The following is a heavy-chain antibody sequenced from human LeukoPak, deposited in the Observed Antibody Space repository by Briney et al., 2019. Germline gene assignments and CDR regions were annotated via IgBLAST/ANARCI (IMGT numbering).Heavy chain of an antibody. V-gene: IGHV3-30*13. Sequence: GGSLTLSCAASGFTFSEYGMHWVRQLPGKGPEWVAGVSQEGNFQNYADSVRGRIFISRDNSMYIMFLHMNSLRAEDTALYFCAKGAGRHDAFDVWGRGTRITVSS. CDR1: GFTFSEYG. CDR3: AKGAGRHDAFDV. D-gene: IGHD6-6*01. CDR2: VSQEGNFQ. J-gene: IGHJ3*01.